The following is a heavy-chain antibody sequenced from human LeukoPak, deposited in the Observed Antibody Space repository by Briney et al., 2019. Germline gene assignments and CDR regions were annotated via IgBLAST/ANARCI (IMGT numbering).Heavy chain of an antibody. Sequence: SETLSLTCTVSGGSLSSSSYYWGWIRQPPGKGLEWIGSIYYSRSNYYNPSLKSRVTISVDTSKNQFSLKLSSVTAADTAVYYCAKVAVAGAPNWFDPWGQGTLVTVSS. V-gene: IGHV4-39*07. CDR2: IYYSRSN. J-gene: IGHJ5*02. D-gene: IGHD6-19*01. CDR3: AKVAVAGAPNWFDP. CDR1: GGSLSSSSYY.